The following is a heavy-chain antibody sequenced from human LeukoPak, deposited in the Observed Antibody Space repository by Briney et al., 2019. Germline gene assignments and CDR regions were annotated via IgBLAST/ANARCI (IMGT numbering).Heavy chain of an antibody. CDR2: IYYSRNT. Sequence: SETLSLTCTVSGGSISSGSHYWVWIRPATGKELVWLVSIYYSRNTYYNPSPKSRVTISIETSKNQFSLKLSSMTAADTTVYYCAAYSSSHNWFDPWGRGTLVTVSS. D-gene: IGHD6-13*01. V-gene: IGHV4-39*01. CDR1: GGSISSGSHY. CDR3: AAYSSSHNWFDP. J-gene: IGHJ5*02.